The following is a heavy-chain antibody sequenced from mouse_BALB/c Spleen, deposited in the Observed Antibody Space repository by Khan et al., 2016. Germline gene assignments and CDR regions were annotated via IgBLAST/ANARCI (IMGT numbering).Heavy chain of an antibody. Sequence: VQLQQSGPELVKPGASVKMSCKATGYTFTSYVMHWVKQKPGQGLEWIGYINPYNDGTKYNEKFKGKATLTSDKSSSIAYMELSSLTSEDSAVYYCIYYGNYWGQGTTLTVSS. CDR1: GYTFTSYV. CDR3: IYYGNY. V-gene: IGHV1S136*01. CDR2: INPYNDGT. D-gene: IGHD2-1*01. J-gene: IGHJ2*01.